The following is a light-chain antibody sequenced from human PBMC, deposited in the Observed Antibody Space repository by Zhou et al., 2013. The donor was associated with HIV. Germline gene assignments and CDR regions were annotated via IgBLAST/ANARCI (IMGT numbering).Light chain of an antibody. CDR3: QQAFSVPLT. CDR2: DAS. J-gene: IGKJ4*01. CDR1: QDISNY. V-gene: IGKV1-33*01. Sequence: DIQMTQSPSSLSASVGDRVTITCQASQDISNYLNWYQQKPGKAPKLLIYDASNLETGVPSRFTGSGSGTDFTLTISSLQPEDSATYYCQQAFSVPLTFGGGTKVEIK.